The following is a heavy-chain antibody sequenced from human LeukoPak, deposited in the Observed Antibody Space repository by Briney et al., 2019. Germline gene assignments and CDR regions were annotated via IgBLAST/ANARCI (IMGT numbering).Heavy chain of an antibody. V-gene: IGHV3-49*04. J-gene: IGHJ4*02. CDR3: TRGRGYCSGGSCYGYY. CDR2: IRGKAYGGTT. Sequence: GGSLRLSCAASGFTFGDYAMSWVRQAPGKGLEWVGFIRGKAYGGTTEYATSVKGRFTISRDDSKSIAYLQMNSLKTEDTAVYYCTRGRGYCSGGSCYGYYWGQGTLVTVSS. CDR1: GFTFGDYA. D-gene: IGHD2-15*01.